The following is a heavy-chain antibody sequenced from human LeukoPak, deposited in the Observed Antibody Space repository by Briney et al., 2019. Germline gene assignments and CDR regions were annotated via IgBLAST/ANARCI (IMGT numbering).Heavy chain of an antibody. J-gene: IGHJ4*02. V-gene: IGHV3-30*18. CDR3: AKSDIATTILSDFDY. CDR1: GFTFSSYG. CDR2: ISYDGNNK. Sequence: GGSLRLSCAASGFTFSSYGMHWVRQAPGQGLEWVAVISYDGNNKYYADSMKGRFTISRDNFKNTVSLQMNSLRAEDTAVYYCAKSDIATTILSDFDYWGQGTLVTVSS. D-gene: IGHD5-12*01.